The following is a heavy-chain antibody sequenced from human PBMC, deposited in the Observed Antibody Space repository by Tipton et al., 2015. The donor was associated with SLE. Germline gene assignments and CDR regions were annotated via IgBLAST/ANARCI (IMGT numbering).Heavy chain of an antibody. CDR3: ARGKGWFDP. CDR2: IIDSGST. V-gene: IGHV4-34*01. Sequence: TLSLTCTVSGDSTSVHYWSWISQPPGKGLEWIGEIIDSGSTNYNPSLKSRVTISVDKSKNQFSLKLSSVTAADTALYYCARGKGWFDPWGQGTLVTVSS. CDR1: GDSTSVHY. J-gene: IGHJ5*02.